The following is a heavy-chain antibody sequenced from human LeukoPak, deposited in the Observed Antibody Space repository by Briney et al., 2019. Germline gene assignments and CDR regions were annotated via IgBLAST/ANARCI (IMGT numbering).Heavy chain of an antibody. CDR2: IYYSGNT. Sequence: SQTLSLTCTVSGGSIITGGYYWSWIRQHPGKGLEWIGYIYYSGNTFYNPSLKSRVIISVDTSKNQFSLKLTSVTAADTAVYYCARAPYFYGSGSSPHWYFDLWGRGTLVTVSS. J-gene: IGHJ2*01. CDR1: GGSIITGGYY. D-gene: IGHD3-10*01. CDR3: ARAPYFYGSGSSPHWYFDL. V-gene: IGHV4-31*03.